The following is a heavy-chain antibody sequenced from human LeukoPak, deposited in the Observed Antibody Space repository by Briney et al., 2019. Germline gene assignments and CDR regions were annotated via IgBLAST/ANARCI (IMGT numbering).Heavy chain of an antibody. CDR2: ISSSGSTI. J-gene: IGHJ4*02. V-gene: IGHV3-48*04. CDR1: GITFNTAW. Sequence: GGSLRLSCVVSGITFNTAWMNWVRQAPGKGLEWVSYISSSGSTIYYADSVKGRFTISRDNAKNSLYLQMNSLRAEDTAVYYCARAGYYYGSGSLYYFDYWGQGTLVTVSS. CDR3: ARAGYYYGSGSLYYFDY. D-gene: IGHD3-10*01.